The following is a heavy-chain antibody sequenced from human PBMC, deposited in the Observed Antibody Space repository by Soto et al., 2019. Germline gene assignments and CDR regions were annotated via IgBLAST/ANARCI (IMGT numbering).Heavy chain of an antibody. CDR3: AKDIVATTDYYYYYYGMDV. CDR1: GFTFDDYT. V-gene: IGHV3-43*01. J-gene: IGHJ6*02. CDR2: ISWDGGST. D-gene: IGHD5-12*01. Sequence: GGSLRLSCAASGFTFDDYTMHWVRQAPGKGLEWVSLISWDGGSTYYADSVKGRFTISRDNSKNSLYLQMSSLRTEDTALYYCAKDIVATTDYYYYYYGMDVWGQGTTVTVSS.